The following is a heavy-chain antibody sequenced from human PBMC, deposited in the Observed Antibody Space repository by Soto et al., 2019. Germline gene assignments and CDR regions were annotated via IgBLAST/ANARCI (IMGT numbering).Heavy chain of an antibody. D-gene: IGHD4-17*01. J-gene: IGHJ4*01. CDR2: INHSGST. CDR3: ERMTTANTFGY. Sequence: SETLSLTCAVYGGSFSGYYWSWIRQPPGKGLEWIGEINHSGSTNYNPSLKSRVTISVDTSKNQFSLKLSSVTAADTAVYYCERMTTANTFGYRGKGTLVPGSS. V-gene: IGHV4-34*01. CDR1: GGSFSGYY.